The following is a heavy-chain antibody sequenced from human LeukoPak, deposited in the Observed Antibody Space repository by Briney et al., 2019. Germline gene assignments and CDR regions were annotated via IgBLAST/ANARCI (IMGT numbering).Heavy chain of an antibody. V-gene: IGHV4-59*01. J-gene: IGHJ3*02. CDR2: IYCSGST. D-gene: IGHD6-13*01. CDR3: ARVRSSSWIDAFDI. Sequence: IYCSGSTNYNPSLRSRVTISVDTSKNQFSLKLSSVTAADTAMYYCARVRSSSWIDAFDIWGQGTMVTVSS.